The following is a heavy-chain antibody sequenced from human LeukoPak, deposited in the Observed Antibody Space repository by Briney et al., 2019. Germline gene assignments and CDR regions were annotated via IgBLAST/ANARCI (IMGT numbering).Heavy chain of an antibody. J-gene: IGHJ4*02. V-gene: IGHV3-43*02. D-gene: IGHD3-22*01. Sequence: GGSLRLSCAASGYTFSDSWMNWVRQAPGKGLEWTSLISGDGDSTYYADSVKGRFTISRDNSKNSLYLQLSSLRTEDTAFYYCATGGSSGYPPLDYWGQGTLVTVSS. CDR2: ISGDGDST. CDR3: ATGGSSGYPPLDY. CDR1: GYTFSDSW.